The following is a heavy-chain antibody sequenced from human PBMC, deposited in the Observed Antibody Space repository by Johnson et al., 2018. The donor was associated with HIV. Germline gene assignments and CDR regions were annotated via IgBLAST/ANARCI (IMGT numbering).Heavy chain of an antibody. Sequence: VQLVESGGGVVQPGRSLRLSCAAYGFTVSSNYMSWVRQAPGKGLEWVSVIYSGGSTYYADSVKGRFTISRDNSKDTLYLQMNSLKAEDTAVYYCARDTAMVHDAFDIWGQGTMVTVSS. CDR2: IYSGGST. D-gene: IGHD5-18*01. J-gene: IGHJ3*02. V-gene: IGHV3-53*01. CDR3: ARDTAMVHDAFDI. CDR1: GFTVSSNY.